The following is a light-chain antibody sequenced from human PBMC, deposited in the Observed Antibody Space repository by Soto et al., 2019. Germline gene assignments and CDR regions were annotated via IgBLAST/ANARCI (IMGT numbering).Light chain of an antibody. CDR2: DAS. CDR3: HQYNYYRPT. CDR1: QPISTW. Sequence: DIQVTQSPSTLSASVGDRVTITCRASQPISTWLAWYQEMPGKAPKLLIYDASSLEGGVPSRFSGSGSGTEFTLTISSLQPDDFATYYCHQYNYYRPTFGQGTKVDIK. V-gene: IGKV1-5*01. J-gene: IGKJ1*01.